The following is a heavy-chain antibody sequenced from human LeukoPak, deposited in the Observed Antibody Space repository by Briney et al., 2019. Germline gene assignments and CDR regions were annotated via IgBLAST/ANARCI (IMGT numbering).Heavy chain of an antibody. J-gene: IGHJ4*02. CDR3: ARLLQYFDSDS. CDR2: IYYSGAT. Sequence: PSETLSLTCIVSRGSLSSSSYYWGWIRQPPGKGLEWIGSIYYSGATYHNPSLKSRITISVDTSTNQFSLKLGSVPASDTAVYYCARLLQYFDSDSWSQGTLVTVSS. D-gene: IGHD3-9*01. V-gene: IGHV4-39*01. CDR1: RGSLSSSSYY.